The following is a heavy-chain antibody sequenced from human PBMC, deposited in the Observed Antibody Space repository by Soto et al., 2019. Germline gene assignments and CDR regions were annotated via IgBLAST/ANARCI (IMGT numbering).Heavy chain of an antibody. J-gene: IGHJ4*02. Sequence: PGGSLRLSCAASGFTFSRYGMHWVRRAPGKGLEWLALISYDGKNKFYADSVKGRFTISRDKYGNTAYLQMSSLRIDDTAVYYCAREGDGWSYFDYWGQGTLVTVSS. CDR2: ISYDGKNK. CDR1: GFTFSRYG. D-gene: IGHD6-19*01. CDR3: AREGDGWSYFDY. V-gene: IGHV3-30*12.